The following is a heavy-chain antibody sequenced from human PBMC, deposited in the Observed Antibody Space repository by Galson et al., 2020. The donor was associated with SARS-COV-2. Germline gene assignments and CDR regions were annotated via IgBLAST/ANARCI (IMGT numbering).Heavy chain of an antibody. V-gene: IGHV2-5*02. CDR1: QLSLSTIGVA. Sequence: FSQLSLSTIGVAVACLRQPPGKHQEWLALLHWADEKRYSPSLKSRLTITKDNPKNQVALTMTNMDPVDTATYYGAHRSILLSRGYSWGQGTLVTVSS. CDR3: AHRSILLSRGYS. D-gene: IGHD5-18*01. J-gene: IGHJ4*02. CDR2: LHWADEK.